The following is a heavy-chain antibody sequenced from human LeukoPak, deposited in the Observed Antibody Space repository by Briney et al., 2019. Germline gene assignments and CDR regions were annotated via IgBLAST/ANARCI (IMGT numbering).Heavy chain of an antibody. J-gene: IGHJ4*02. CDR1: GGSISSSSYY. Sequence: SSETLSLTCTVSGGSISSSSYYWGWIRQPPGKGLEWIGSIYYSGSTYYNPSLKSRVAISVDTSKNQFSLKLSSVTAADTAVYYCASPSVTTHPFDYWGQGTLVTVSS. D-gene: IGHD4-11*01. V-gene: IGHV4-39*01. CDR2: IYYSGST. CDR3: ASPSVTTHPFDY.